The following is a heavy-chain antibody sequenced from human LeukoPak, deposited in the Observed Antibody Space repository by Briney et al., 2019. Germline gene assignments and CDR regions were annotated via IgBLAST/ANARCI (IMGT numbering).Heavy chain of an antibody. V-gene: IGHV4-38-2*02. CDR1: GYSISSANY. CDR2: IYHSGST. D-gene: IGHD3-22*01. CDR3: ARSGSSGYYPTRGYYFDY. J-gene: IGHJ4*02. Sequence: PSETLSLTCNVSGYSISSANYWAWIRQPPGKALEWIGSIYHSGSTYYNPSLKSRVTISVDTSKNEFSLKLSSVTAADTAVYYCARSGSSGYYPTRGYYFDYWGQGTLVTVSS.